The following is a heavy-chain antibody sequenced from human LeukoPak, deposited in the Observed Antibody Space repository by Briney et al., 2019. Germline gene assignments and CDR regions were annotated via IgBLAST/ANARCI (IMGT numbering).Heavy chain of an antibody. D-gene: IGHD6-19*01. CDR3: AKLIAVAGNDDY. Sequence: GGSLRLSCAASGFTFSSYAMSWVRQAPGKGLEWVSAISDSGGSTYYADSVEGRFTISRDNSKNTLYLQMNSLRAEDTAVYYCAKLIAVAGNDDYWGQGTLVTVSS. J-gene: IGHJ4*02. CDR1: GFTFSSYA. V-gene: IGHV3-23*01. CDR2: ISDSGGST.